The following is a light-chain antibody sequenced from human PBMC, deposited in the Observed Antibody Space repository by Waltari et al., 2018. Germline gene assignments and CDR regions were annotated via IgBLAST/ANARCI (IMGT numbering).Light chain of an antibody. CDR3: SSYTSSSRGV. CDR1: SSDVGGYNY. Sequence: QSALTQPASVSESPGQSITISCPGTSSDVGGYNYVSWYQQHPGKAPKLMIYEVSNRPSGVSNRFSGSKSGNTASLTISGLQAEDEADYYCSSYTSSSRGVFGGGTKLTVL. CDR2: EVS. J-gene: IGLJ2*01. V-gene: IGLV2-14*01.